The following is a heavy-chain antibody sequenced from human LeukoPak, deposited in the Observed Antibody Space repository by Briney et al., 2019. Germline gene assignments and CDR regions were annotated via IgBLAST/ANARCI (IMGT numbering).Heavy chain of an antibody. CDR1: GFIFSSYA. CDR2: IGGIGAST. V-gene: IGHV3-23*01. D-gene: IGHD4-17*01. J-gene: IGHJ5*02. Sequence: GGSLRLSCEGSGFIFSSYAMTWVRQAPGKGLEWVSSIGGIGASTYYADSVKGRFTISRDNSKNTLYLQMNSLRAEDTALYYCAKAAYGDYVNWFDPWGQGILVIVSS. CDR3: AKAAYGDYVNWFDP.